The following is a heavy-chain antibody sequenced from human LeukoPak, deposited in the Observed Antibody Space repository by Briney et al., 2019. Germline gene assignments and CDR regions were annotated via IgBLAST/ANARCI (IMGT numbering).Heavy chain of an antibody. D-gene: IGHD3-16*01. CDR3: AREGGPYRPLDY. CDR2: MYVSRTT. Sequence: PSETLSLTCTVSGGSLSSYYWNWIRQSAGKGLEWIGRMYVSRTTNYNPSLESRVTMLLDTSKNQFSLTLTSVTAADTAVYYCAREGGPYRPLDYSGQGTLVTVS. J-gene: IGHJ4*02. CDR1: GGSLSSYY. V-gene: IGHV4-4*07.